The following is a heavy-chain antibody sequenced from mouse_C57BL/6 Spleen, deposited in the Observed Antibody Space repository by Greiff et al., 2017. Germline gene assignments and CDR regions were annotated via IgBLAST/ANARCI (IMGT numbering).Heavy chain of an antibody. CDR3: ARRTDWYFDV. V-gene: IGHV5-17*01. CDR1: GFTFSDYG. D-gene: IGHD4-1*01. J-gene: IGHJ1*03. Sequence: EVQLMESGGGLVKPGGSLKLSCAASGFTFSDYGMHWVRQAPEKGLEWVAYISSGSSTIYYEDTVKGRFTISRDNAKNTLFLQMTSLRSEDTAMYYGARRTDWYFDVWGTGTTVTVSS. CDR2: ISSGSSTI.